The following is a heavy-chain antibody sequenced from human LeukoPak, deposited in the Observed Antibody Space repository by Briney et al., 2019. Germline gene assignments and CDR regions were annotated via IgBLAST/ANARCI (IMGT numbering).Heavy chain of an antibody. J-gene: IGHJ4*02. CDR2: IYSGGST. Sequence: GGSLRLSCAASGFSVSSNYMSWVRQAPGKGLEWVSFIYSGGSTYYPGSVKGRFTISRENAKNSLYLQMNSLRAGDTAVYYCARVRSEYSSSWYAYDYWGQGTLVTVSS. CDR1: GFSVSSNY. V-gene: IGHV3-66*01. CDR3: ARVRSEYSSSWYAYDY. D-gene: IGHD6-13*01.